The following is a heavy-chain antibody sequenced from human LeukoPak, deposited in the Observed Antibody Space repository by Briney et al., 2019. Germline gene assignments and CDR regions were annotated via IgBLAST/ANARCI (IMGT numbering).Heavy chain of an antibody. V-gene: IGHV4-34*01. Sequence: KPSETLSLTCAVYGGSFSGYYWSWIRQPPGKGLEWIGEINHSGGTNYNPSLKSRVTISVDTSKNQFSLKLSSVTAADTAVYYCARGRYSSGSIDYWGQGTLVTVSS. D-gene: IGHD6-19*01. CDR1: GGSFSGYY. CDR3: ARGRYSSGSIDY. J-gene: IGHJ4*02. CDR2: INHSGGT.